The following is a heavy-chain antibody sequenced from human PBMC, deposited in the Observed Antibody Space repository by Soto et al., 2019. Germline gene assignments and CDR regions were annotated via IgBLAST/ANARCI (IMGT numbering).Heavy chain of an antibody. Sequence: SETLSLTCTVSGGSISSSSYYWGWIRQPPGKGLEWIGSIYYSGSTYYNPSLKSRVTISVDTSKNQFSLKLSSVTAADTAVYYCARGWLVGYWGQGTLVTVSS. CDR2: IYYSGST. V-gene: IGHV4-39*01. CDR3: ARGWLVGY. CDR1: GGSISSSSYY. D-gene: IGHD6-19*01. J-gene: IGHJ4*02.